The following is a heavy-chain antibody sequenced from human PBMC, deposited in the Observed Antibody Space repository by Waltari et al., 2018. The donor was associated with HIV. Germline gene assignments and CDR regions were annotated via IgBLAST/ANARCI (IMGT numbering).Heavy chain of an antibody. V-gene: IGHV4-39*01. CDR3: ARAVQGYCSGGSCENYFDY. Sequence: QLQLQESGPGLVQPSETPSPTCTVPGGSISSSSSSLGWLRQPPGKGLEWIGSSYYSGSTYYNPSLKSRVTISVDTSKNQFSLKLSSVTAADTAVYYCARAVQGYCSGGSCENYFDYWGQGTLVTVSS. J-gene: IGHJ4*02. D-gene: IGHD2-15*01. CDR1: GGSISSSSSS. CDR2: SYYSGST.